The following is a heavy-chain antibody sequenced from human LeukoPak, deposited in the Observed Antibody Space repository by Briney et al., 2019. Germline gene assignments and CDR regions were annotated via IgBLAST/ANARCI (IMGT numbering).Heavy chain of an antibody. CDR2: INHSGST. V-gene: IGHV4-34*01. Sequence: SETLSLTCAVYGGSFSDYYWSWIRQPPGEGLEWIGEINHSGSTNYNPSLKSRVTISIDTSKNQFSLKLSSVTAADTAVYYCARVWQGWYFDLWGRGTLVTVSS. J-gene: IGHJ2*01. CDR1: GGSFSDYY. CDR3: ARVWQGWYFDL.